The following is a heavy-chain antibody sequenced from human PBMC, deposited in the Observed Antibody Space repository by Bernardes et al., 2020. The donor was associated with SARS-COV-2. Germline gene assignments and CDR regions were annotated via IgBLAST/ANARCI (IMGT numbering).Heavy chain of an antibody. Sequence: GGSLRLSCAASGFTFDDYGMSWVRQAPGKGLEWVSGINWNGGSTGYADSVKGRFTISRDNAKNSLYLQMNSLRAEDTALYHCARSALLQHSSGYRPLLWGIPLSGMDVWGQGTTVTVSS. V-gene: IGHV3-20*01. CDR2: INWNGGST. CDR1: GFTFDDYG. J-gene: IGHJ6*02. D-gene: IGHD3-22*01. CDR3: ARSALLQHSSGYRPLLWGIPLSGMDV.